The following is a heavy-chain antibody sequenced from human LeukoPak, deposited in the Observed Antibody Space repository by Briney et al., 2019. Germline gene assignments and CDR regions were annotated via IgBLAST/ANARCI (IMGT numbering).Heavy chain of an antibody. CDR3: ARPNYYASRAFDI. V-gene: IGHV5-51*01. CDR1: GYSFTSYW. J-gene: IGHJ3*02. CDR2: IYPGDSDT. Sequence: GGSLQISCKGSGYSFTSYWIGWVRRMPGKGVEWMGIIYPGDSDTRYSPSFQGQVTISADKSISTAYLQWSSLKASDTAMYYCARPNYYASRAFDIWGQGTMVTVSS. D-gene: IGHD3-22*01.